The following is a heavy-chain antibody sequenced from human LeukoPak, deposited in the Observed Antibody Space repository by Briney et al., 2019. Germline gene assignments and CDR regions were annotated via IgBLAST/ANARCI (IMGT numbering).Heavy chain of an antibody. V-gene: IGHV4-59*01. CDR2: IYYSGST. D-gene: IGHD3-22*01. Sequence: PSETLSLTCTVSGGSISSYYWSWIRQPPGKGLEWIGYIYYSGSTNYNPSLKSRVTISVDTSKNQFSLKLSSVTAADTAVYYCARGRYDSSGYYRIFDYWGQGTLVTVSS. CDR1: GGSISSYY. J-gene: IGHJ4*02. CDR3: ARGRYDSSGYYRIFDY.